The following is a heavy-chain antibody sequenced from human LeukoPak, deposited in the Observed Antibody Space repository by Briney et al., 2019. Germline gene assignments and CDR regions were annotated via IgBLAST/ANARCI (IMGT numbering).Heavy chain of an antibody. Sequence: GESLKISCKGSGYSFTSYWIGWVRQMPGKGLEWMGIIYPGDSDTRYSPSFQDQVTIPADKSISTAYLQWSSLKASDTAMYYCARSYYYDSSGYYQPPGYWGQGTLVTVSS. V-gene: IGHV5-51*01. J-gene: IGHJ4*02. CDR3: ARSYYYDSSGYYQPPGY. CDR1: GYSFTSYW. CDR2: IYPGDSDT. D-gene: IGHD3-22*01.